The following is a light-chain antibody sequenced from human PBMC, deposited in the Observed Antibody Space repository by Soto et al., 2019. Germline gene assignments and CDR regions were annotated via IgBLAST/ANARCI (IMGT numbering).Light chain of an antibody. CDR1: QSVSSY. CDR2: DAS. CDR3: QQRNSWPPIT. J-gene: IGKJ5*01. Sequence: EIVLTQSPGTLSLSPGERATLSCRASQSVSSYLLWYQQKPGQAPRLLIYDASSRASGVPARFSGSGSGTDFTLTISSLEPEDFALYYCQQRNSWPPITFGQGTRLEIK. V-gene: IGKV3-11*01.